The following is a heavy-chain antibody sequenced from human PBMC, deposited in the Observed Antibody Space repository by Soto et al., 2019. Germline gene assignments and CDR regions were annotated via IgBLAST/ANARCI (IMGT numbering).Heavy chain of an antibody. Sequence: QVQLVESGGGVVQPGRSLRLSCAASGFTFSSYGMHWVRQAPGKGLEWVAVISYDGSNKYYADSVKGRFTISRDNSKNKLYLQMNSLRAEDTAVYYCAKDRYYYYGSGSYGDNWFDPWGQGTLVTVSS. CDR3: AKDRYYYYGSGSYGDNWFDP. V-gene: IGHV3-30*18. J-gene: IGHJ5*02. CDR1: GFTFSSYG. CDR2: ISYDGSNK. D-gene: IGHD3-10*01.